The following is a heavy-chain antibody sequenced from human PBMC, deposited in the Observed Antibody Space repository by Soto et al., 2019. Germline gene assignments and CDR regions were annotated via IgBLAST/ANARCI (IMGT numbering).Heavy chain of an antibody. Sequence: ASVKVSCKASGGTFSSYAISWVRQAPGQGLEWMGGIIPIFGTANYAQKFQGRVTITADESTSTAYMELSSLRSEDTAVYYCARARPKYYGMDVWGQGTTVTVSS. J-gene: IGHJ6*02. CDR1: GGTFSSYA. D-gene: IGHD6-6*01. CDR2: IIPIFGTA. CDR3: ARARPKYYGMDV. V-gene: IGHV1-69*13.